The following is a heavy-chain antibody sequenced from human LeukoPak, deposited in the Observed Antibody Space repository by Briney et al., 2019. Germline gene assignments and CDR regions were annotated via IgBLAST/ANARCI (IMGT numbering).Heavy chain of an antibody. V-gene: IGHV4-34*01. J-gene: IGHJ4*02. D-gene: IGHD4-17*01. Sequence: SEALSLTCTVSGGSISSYYWSWIRQPPGKGLEWIGEINHSGSTNYNPSLKSRVTISVDTSKNQFSLKLSSVTAADTAVYYCGRGRRNYGDYGGSRDYWGQGTLVTVSS. CDR2: INHSGST. CDR3: GRGRRNYGDYGGSRDY. CDR1: GGSISSYY.